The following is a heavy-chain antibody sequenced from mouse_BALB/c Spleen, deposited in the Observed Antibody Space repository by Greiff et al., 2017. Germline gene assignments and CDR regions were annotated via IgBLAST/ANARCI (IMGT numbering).Heavy chain of an antibody. CDR3: SLYYGNYDPFAY. CDR1: GYSITSGYY. J-gene: IGHJ3*01. CDR2: ISYDGSN. D-gene: IGHD2-1*01. V-gene: IGHV3-6*02. Sequence: EVKVEESGPGLVKPSQSLSLTCSVTGYSITSGYYWNWIRQFPGNKLEWMGYISYDGSNNYNPSLKNRISITRDTSKNQFFLKLNSVTTEDTATYYCSLYYGNYDPFAYWGQGTLVTVSA.